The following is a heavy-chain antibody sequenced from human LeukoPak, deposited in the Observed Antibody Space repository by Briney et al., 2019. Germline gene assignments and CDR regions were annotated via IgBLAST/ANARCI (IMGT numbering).Heavy chain of an antibody. J-gene: IGHJ4*02. CDR2: ISYDGSYK. CDR1: GFMFSNYA. CDR3: ARPHHYDSSGLVAIGSY. V-gene: IGHV3-30*03. Sequence: GRSLRLSCVASGFMFSNYAMHWVRQAPGKGLEWVAVISYDGSYKDYADSVKGRFTISRDNSKNTLYLQMNSLRAEDTAVYYCARPHHYDSSGLVAIGSYWGQGTLVTVSS. D-gene: IGHD3-22*01.